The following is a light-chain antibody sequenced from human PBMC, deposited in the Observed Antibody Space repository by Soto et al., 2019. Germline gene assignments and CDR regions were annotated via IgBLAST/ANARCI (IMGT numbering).Light chain of an antibody. CDR3: HKYNHAPT. Sequence: DIQMTQSPSSLSASVGDRVTITCRASQGISNYLAWYQQKPGKVPELLIYAASTLQSGVPSRFTGSGSRTYFSLTISSLQPEDVATYYCHKYNHAPTFGGGTKVEIK. J-gene: IGKJ4*01. CDR2: AAS. CDR1: QGISNY. V-gene: IGKV1-27*01.